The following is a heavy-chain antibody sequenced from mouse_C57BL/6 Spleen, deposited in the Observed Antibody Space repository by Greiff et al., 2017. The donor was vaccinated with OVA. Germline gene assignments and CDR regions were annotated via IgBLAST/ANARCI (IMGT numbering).Heavy chain of an antibody. CDR1: GYTFPSYW. CDR2: INPSNGGT. J-gene: IGHJ4*01. D-gene: IGHD1-1*01. Sequence: VQLQQPGTELVKPGASVKLSCKASGYTFPSYWMPWVKQRPGQGLEWIGNINPSNGGTNYNEKFKSQATLTVDKSSSTAYMQLSSLTSEDSAVYYCARCLRGGYYYAMDYWGQGTSVTVSS. V-gene: IGHV1-53*01. CDR3: ARCLRGGYYYAMDY.